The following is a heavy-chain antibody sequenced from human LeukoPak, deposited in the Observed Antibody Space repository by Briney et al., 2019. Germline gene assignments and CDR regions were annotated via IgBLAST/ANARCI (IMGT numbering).Heavy chain of an antibody. CDR2: LYDTGGT. D-gene: IGHD1-26*01. J-gene: IGHJ4*02. V-gene: IGHV4-39*01. CDR1: GGSTISSGYN. CDR3: ARRVRGSYSDY. Sequence: RSSETLSLTCTVSGGSTISSGYNWGWIRQPPGKGLEWIGTLYDTGGTNYNPSLKSRVIISVDTSNNQFSLKLSTVTAADTAVYFCARRVRGSYSDYWSQGTLVTVSS.